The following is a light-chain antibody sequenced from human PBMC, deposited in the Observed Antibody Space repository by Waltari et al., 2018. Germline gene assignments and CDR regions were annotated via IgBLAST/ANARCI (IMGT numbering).Light chain of an antibody. CDR3: QQYNNWLPYT. CDR1: QSISTN. V-gene: IGKV3-15*01. J-gene: IGKJ2*01. CDR2: GAS. Sequence: EIVMPQSTPTLSVSPGERATLSCRASQSISTNLSWYQQKPGQAPRLLISGASTRATGIPGRFSGSGSGTEFTLTISSLQSEDFAIYYCQQYNNWLPYTFGQGTKLEIK.